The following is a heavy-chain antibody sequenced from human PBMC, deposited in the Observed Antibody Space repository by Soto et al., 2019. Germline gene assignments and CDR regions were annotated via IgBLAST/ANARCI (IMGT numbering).Heavy chain of an antibody. CDR3: ARHKRDDASRKIDC. Sequence: TGESLKISCHGSGYSFTSNWIGWVRQMPGKGLEWMGIINPADSDIKYSPSFQGQVTISADKSIGTAYLQWSSLKASDTAMYYCARHKRDDASRKIDCWGQGTLVPVYS. J-gene: IGHJ4*02. V-gene: IGHV5-51*01. D-gene: IGHD3-16*01. CDR1: GYSFTSNW. CDR2: INPADSDI.